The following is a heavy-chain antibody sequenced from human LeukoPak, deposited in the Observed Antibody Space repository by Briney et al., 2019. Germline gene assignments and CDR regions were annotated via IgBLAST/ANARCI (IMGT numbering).Heavy chain of an antibody. CDR3: VRDGGTSVTTWFDY. V-gene: IGHV6-1*01. Sequence: SQTLSLTCALSGDSVSSNSAAWNWLRQSPSRGLEWLGRTYYRSKWYHEYAVSVKSRITIDPDTSKNQFSLQLNSVTPEDSAVYYCVRDGGTSVTTWFDYWGQGTLVTVSS. D-gene: IGHD4-17*01. CDR1: GDSVSSNSAA. CDR2: TYYRSKWYH. J-gene: IGHJ4*02.